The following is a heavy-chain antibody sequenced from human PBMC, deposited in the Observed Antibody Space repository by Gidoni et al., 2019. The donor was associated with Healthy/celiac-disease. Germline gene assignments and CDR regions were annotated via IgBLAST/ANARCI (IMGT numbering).Heavy chain of an antibody. CDR3: AGIVVVTADDVY. CDR2: INHSGST. Sequence: QVQLQQCGAGLFKPSETLSLTCAVSGGSFSGYSWSWIRQPPGKGLEWIGEINHSGSTNYNPSLKSRVTISVDTSKNQFSRKLSSVTAADTAVYYCAGIVVVTADDVYWGQGTLVTVSS. V-gene: IGHV4-34*01. D-gene: IGHD2-21*02. CDR1: GGSFSGYS. J-gene: IGHJ4*02.